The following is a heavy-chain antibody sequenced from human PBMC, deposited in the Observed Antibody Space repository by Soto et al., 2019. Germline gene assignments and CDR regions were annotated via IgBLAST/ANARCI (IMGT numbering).Heavy chain of an antibody. V-gene: IGHV4-4*07. CDR1: GGSISSYY. CDR2: IYTSGST. Sequence: SETLSLTCTVSGGSISSYYWSWIRQPAGKGLEWIGRIYTSGSTNYNPSLKSRVTMSVDTSKNQFSLKLSSVTAADTAVYYCTRAPLRCSGGSCYSADAWGQGTLVTVSS. J-gene: IGHJ5*02. CDR3: TRAPLRCSGGSCYSADA. D-gene: IGHD2-15*01.